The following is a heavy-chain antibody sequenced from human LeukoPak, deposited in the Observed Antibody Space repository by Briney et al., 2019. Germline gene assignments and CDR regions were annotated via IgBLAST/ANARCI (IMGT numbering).Heavy chain of an antibody. Sequence: ASVKVSCKASGYTFTGYYMHWVRQAPGQGLEWMGWINTNTGNPTYAQGFTGRFVFSLDTSVSTAYLQISSLKAEDTAVYYCARARCSSTSCPVDYWGQGTLVTVSS. CDR1: GYTFTGYY. D-gene: IGHD2-2*01. CDR3: ARARCSSTSCPVDY. V-gene: IGHV7-4-1*02. CDR2: INTNTGNP. J-gene: IGHJ4*02.